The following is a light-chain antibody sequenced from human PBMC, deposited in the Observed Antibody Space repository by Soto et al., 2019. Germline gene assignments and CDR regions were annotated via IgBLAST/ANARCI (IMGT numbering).Light chain of an antibody. CDR1: PSVSIH. CDR3: QQYRNWPTIT. CDR2: DTS. J-gene: IGKJ5*01. Sequence: ETVMTQSPGTLSVSLGERATLSCRASPSVSIHLAWYQQKPCQAPRLLIYDTSTRATGIPARFSGSGSGTEFTLTISSLQSEDFAVYYGQQYRNWPTITFGQGTRLEIK. V-gene: IGKV3-15*01.